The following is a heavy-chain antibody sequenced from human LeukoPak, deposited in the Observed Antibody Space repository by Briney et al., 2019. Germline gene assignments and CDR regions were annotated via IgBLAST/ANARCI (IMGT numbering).Heavy chain of an antibody. CDR2: ISAYNGNT. CDR1: GYTFTSYG. V-gene: IGHV1-18*01. D-gene: IGHD3-10*01. Sequence: ASVKVSCKASGYTFTSYGISWVRQAPGQGLEWVGWISAYNGNTNYAQKLQGRVTMTTDTSTSTAYMELRSLRADDTAVYYCARDGSLLWFGESPSYFDYWGQGTLVTVSS. J-gene: IGHJ4*02. CDR3: ARDGSLLWFGESPSYFDY.